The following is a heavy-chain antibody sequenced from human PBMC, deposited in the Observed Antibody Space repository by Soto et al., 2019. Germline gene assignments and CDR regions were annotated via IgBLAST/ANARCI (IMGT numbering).Heavy chain of an antibody. CDR1: GFAFSSYG. CDR3: ARDLCGGDCYPPDY. CDR2: IWYDGSKK. Sequence: HPGGSLRLSCAASGFAFSSYGMHWVRQAPGKGLEWVAVIWYDGSKKYYADSVRGRFTISRDNSKNTLYLQMNSLRAEDTAVYYCARDLCGGDCYPPDYWGQGSRVTVFS. V-gene: IGHV3-33*08. D-gene: IGHD2-21*02. J-gene: IGHJ4*02.